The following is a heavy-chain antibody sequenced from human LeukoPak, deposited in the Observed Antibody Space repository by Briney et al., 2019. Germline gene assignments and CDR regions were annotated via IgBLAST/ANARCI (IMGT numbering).Heavy chain of an antibody. J-gene: IGHJ5*02. CDR2: MHYSGST. V-gene: IGHV4-59*08. D-gene: IGHD3-3*01. CDR3: ARGHYDFNA. Sequence: SETLSLTCTVSGGSISSYYWSWFRQPPGKGLEWIGYMHYSGSTNYNPSLKSRVTISVDTSNNQFSLTLTSVTAADTAVYFCARGHYDFNAWGQGTLVAVSS. CDR1: GGSISSYY.